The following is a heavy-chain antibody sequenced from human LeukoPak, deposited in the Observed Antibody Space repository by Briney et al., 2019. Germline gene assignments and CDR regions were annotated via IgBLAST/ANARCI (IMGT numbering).Heavy chain of an antibody. J-gene: IGHJ4*02. V-gene: IGHV4-39*01. CDR1: GDSVTNNNYY. CDR2: MYYTGST. Sequence: PSETLSLTCTVSGDSVTNNNYYWGWIRQPPGKGLEWIGGMYYTGSTYYNPSLKSRVTISVDTSKSQFSLRLTSVTATDTAVYYCASLQLLGRYYFDRWGQGTLVTVSS. CDR3: ASLQLLGRYYFDR. D-gene: IGHD6-6*01.